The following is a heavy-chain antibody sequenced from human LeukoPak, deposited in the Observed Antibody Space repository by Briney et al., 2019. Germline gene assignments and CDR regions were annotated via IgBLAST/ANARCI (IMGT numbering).Heavy chain of an antibody. CDR3: ARARQQLVWANWFDP. CDR1: GYTFTSYG. J-gene: IGHJ5*02. V-gene: IGHV1-18*01. Sequence: ASVKVSCKASGYTFTSYGISWVRQAPGQGLEWMGWISAYNGKTKYAQKLQGRITMTTETSTSTAYMELRSLRSDDTAVYYCARARQQLVWANWFDPWGQGTLVTVSS. CDR2: ISAYNGKT. D-gene: IGHD6-13*01.